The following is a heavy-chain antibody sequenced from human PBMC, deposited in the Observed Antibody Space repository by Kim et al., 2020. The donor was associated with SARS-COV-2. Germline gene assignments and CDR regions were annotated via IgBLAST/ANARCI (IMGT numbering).Heavy chain of an antibody. CDR1: GYTFTSYG. J-gene: IGHJ5*02. CDR2: ISAYNGNT. Sequence: ASVKVSCKASGYTFTSYGISWVRQAPGQGLEWMGWISAYNGNTNYAQKLQGRVTMTTDTSTSTAYMELRSLRSDDMAVYYCARDGYCSGGSCYYYNWFDPWGQGTLVTVSS. D-gene: IGHD2-15*01. V-gene: IGHV1-18*03. CDR3: ARDGYCSGGSCYYYNWFDP.